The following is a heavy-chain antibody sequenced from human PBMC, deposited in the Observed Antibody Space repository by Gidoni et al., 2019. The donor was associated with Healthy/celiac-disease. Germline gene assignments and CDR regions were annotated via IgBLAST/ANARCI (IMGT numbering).Heavy chain of an antibody. J-gene: IGHJ5*02. CDR1: GGSIRRSSYY. V-gene: IGHV4-39*01. CDR3: ARHLPSQRLRDVGWFDP. Sequence: QLQLQESGPGLVKPSETLSLTCTVSGGSIRRSSYYWGWNRQPPGKGLEWIESIYYSGSTYYNPSLKSRVTISVDTSKNQFSLKLSSVTAADTAVYYCARHLPSQRLRDVGWFDPWGQGTLVTVSS. D-gene: IGHD1-1*01. CDR2: IYYSGST.